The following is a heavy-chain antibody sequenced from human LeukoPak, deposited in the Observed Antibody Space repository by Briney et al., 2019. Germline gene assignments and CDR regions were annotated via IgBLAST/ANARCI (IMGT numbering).Heavy chain of an antibody. Sequence: SETLSLTCTVSGGSITGYYWSWIRQPPGKGLEWIGYIYSSGSTNYNPSLKSRVTISVDTSKNQFSLKLSSVTAADTAVYYCARRRITGSFDIWGQGTMVTVSS. CDR3: ARRRITGSFDI. CDR1: GGSITGYY. V-gene: IGHV4-59*08. J-gene: IGHJ3*02. D-gene: IGHD1-20*01. CDR2: IYSSGST.